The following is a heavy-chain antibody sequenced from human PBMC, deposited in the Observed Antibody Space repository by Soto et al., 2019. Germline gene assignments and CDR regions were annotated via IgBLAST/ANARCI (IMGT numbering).Heavy chain of an antibody. CDR2: ISSSSYYI. V-gene: IGHV3-21*01. J-gene: IGHJ6*03. D-gene: IGHD6-13*01. CDR1: GFTFSSYS. Sequence: EVQLVESGGGLVKPGGSLRLSCAASGFTFSSYSMNWVRQAPGKGLEWVSSISSSSYYIYYADTVKGRFTISRDNAKNSLYLQMNSLRAEDTAVYYCARGNSPLYYYYMDVWGKGTTVTVSS. CDR3: ARGNSPLYYYYMDV.